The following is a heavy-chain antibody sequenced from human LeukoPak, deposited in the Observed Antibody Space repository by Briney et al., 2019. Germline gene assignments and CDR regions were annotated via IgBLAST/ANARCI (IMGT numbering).Heavy chain of an antibody. Sequence: ASVKVSCKASGYTFTGYHMHWVRQAPGQGLEWMGWINPNSGGTNYAQKFQGRVTMTRDTSISTAYMELSRLRSDDTAVYYCARVGSLLWFGESPPHWGQGTLVTVSS. CDR2: INPNSGGT. V-gene: IGHV1-2*02. CDR3: ARVGSLLWFGESPPH. CDR1: GYTFTGYH. J-gene: IGHJ4*02. D-gene: IGHD3-10*01.